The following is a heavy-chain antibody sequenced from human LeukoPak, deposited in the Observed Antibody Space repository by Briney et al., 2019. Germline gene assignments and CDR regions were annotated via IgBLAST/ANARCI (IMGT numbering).Heavy chain of an antibody. CDR2: ISGSDPGT. CDR1: GFTFSTYA. D-gene: IGHD7-27*01. CDR3: ARTNWGSSFDY. Sequence: PGGSLRLSCAASGFTFSTYAMSWVRQAPGKRLEWVSAISGSDPGTYYADSVKGRFTISRDNSKNTLYLQMNSLRAEDTAVYYCARTNWGSSFDYWGQGTLVTVSS. J-gene: IGHJ4*02. V-gene: IGHV3-23*01.